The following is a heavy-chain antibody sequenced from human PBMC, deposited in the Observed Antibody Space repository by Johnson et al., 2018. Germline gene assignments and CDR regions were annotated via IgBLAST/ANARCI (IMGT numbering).Heavy chain of an antibody. CDR1: GGTFSSYA. V-gene: IGHV1-69*01. J-gene: IGHJ6*02. D-gene: IGHD6-13*01. CDR2: IIPIFGTA. CDR3: ARGVAGTHYYYYGMDV. Sequence: QVQLQESGAEVEKPGSSVKVSCKASGGTFSSYAISWVRQAPGQGLEWMGGIIPIFGTANYAQKFQGRVTITADESTSTAYMELSSLRSEDTAVYYCARGVAGTHYYYYGMDVWGQGTTVTVSS.